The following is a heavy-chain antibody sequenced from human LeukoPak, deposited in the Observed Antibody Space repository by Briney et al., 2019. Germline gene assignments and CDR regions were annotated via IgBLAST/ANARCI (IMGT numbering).Heavy chain of an antibody. D-gene: IGHD7-27*01. CDR1: GGSMSNYY. CDR2: IYYSGST. J-gene: IGHJ4*02. CDR3: ASQLGMGY. Sequence: SETLSLTCSVSGGSMSNYYWSWMRQPPGKGLEWIGNIYYSGSTNYNPSLRSRISISPDMSKNQFSLTLRSVTAADTAVYYCASQLGMGYWGQGTLVTVSS. V-gene: IGHV4-59*01.